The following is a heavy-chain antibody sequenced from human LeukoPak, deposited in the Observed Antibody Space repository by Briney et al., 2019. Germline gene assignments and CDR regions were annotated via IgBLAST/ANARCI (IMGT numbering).Heavy chain of an antibody. V-gene: IGHV3-30*04. CDR2: ISYDGSNK. CDR3: ARVSRQALARFSSLSFDY. J-gene: IGHJ4*02. D-gene: IGHD2/OR15-2a*01. Sequence: GGSLSLSCPASGFTFSSYAMHWVRPAPGKGLAWVAVISYDGSNKYYADSVKGRFTNSRDNSENTLYLQMNSLRAEDTAVYYCARVSRQALARFSSLSFDYWGQGTLVTVSS. CDR1: GFTFSSYA.